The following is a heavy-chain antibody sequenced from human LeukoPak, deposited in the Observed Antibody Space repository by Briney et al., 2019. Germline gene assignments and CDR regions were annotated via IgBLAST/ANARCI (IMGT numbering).Heavy chain of an antibody. CDR2: IYYSGST. V-gene: IGHV4-59*01. D-gene: IGHD3-10*01. J-gene: IGHJ3*02. CDR1: GGSIRDYY. Sequence: SETLSLTCNVSGGSIRDYYWSWIRQPPGKGLEWIGYIYYSGSTNYNPSLKSRVTISVDTSKKQFSLKLSSVTAADTAVYYCARAKSGPDAFDIWGQGTMVTVSS. CDR3: ARAKSGPDAFDI.